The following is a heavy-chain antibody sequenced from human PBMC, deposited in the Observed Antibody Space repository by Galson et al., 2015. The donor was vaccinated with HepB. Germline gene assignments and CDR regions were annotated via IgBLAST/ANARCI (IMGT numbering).Heavy chain of an antibody. V-gene: IGHV6-1*01. CDR3: ARDQDDYVWGSYRPFDY. Sequence: CAISGDSVSSNSAAWNWIRQSPSRGLEWLGRTYYRSKWYNDYAVSVKSRITINPDTSKNQFSLQLNSVTPEDTAVYYCARDQDDYVWGSYRPFDYWGQGTLVTVSS. J-gene: IGHJ4*02. CDR2: TYYRSKWYN. D-gene: IGHD3-16*02. CDR1: GDSVSSNSAA.